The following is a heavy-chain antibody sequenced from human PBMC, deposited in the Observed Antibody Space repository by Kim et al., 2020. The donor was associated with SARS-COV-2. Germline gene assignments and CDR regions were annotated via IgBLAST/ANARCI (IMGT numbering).Heavy chain of an antibody. CDR1: GGSISSGSYY. V-gene: IGHV4-61*02. CDR2: IYTSGST. Sequence: SETLSLTCTVSGGSISSGSYYWSWIRQPAGKGLEWIGRIYTSGSTNYNPSLKSRVTISVDTSKNQFSLKLSSVTAADTAVYYCAREGLLSKVAATRDKTYYYYGMDVWGQGTTVTVSS. D-gene: IGHD2-15*01. J-gene: IGHJ6*02. CDR3: AREGLLSKVAATRDKTYYYYGMDV.